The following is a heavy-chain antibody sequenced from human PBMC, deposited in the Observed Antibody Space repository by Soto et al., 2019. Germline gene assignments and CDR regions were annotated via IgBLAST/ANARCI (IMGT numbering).Heavy chain of an antibody. J-gene: IGHJ4*02. Sequence: GGSLRLSCAASGFTFSSYWMSWVRQAPGKGVEWVANIKEDGSEKYLVDSVKGRFTISRDNAKNSLFLQMNSLRAEDTAVYYCARGIAARPAPCDYWGQGTLVTVSS. V-gene: IGHV3-7*01. D-gene: IGHD6-6*01. CDR3: ARGIAARPAPCDY. CDR2: IKEDGSEK. CDR1: GFTFSSYW.